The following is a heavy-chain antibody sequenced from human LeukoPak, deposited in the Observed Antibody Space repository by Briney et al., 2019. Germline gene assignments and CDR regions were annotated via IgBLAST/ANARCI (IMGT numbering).Heavy chain of an antibody. D-gene: IGHD2-15*01. J-gene: IGHJ3*02. CDR3: AREYCGGGSCYSHAFDI. CDR2: IYYSGGT. Sequence: SETLSLTCTVSGGSVSSGSYYWSWIRQPPGKGLEWIGYIYYSGGTNYNPSLKSRVTISVDTSKNQFSLKLSSVTAADTAVYYCAREYCGGGSCYSHAFDIWGQGTMVTVSS. CDR1: GGSVSSGSYY. V-gene: IGHV4-61*01.